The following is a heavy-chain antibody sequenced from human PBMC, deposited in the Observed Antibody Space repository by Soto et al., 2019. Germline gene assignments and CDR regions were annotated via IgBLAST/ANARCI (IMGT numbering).Heavy chain of an antibody. D-gene: IGHD3-22*01. CDR2: ISYDGSNK. J-gene: IGHJ4*01. CDR3: ARESDRTTANYYDSSGQFDY. CDR1: GFTFSSYA. Sequence: GGSLRLSCAASGFTFSSYAMHWVRQAPGKGLEWVAVISYDGSNKYYADSVKGRFTISRDNSKNTLYLQMNSLRAEDTAVYYCARESDRTTANYYDSSGQFDYWGHGTLVTVSS. V-gene: IGHV3-30-3*01.